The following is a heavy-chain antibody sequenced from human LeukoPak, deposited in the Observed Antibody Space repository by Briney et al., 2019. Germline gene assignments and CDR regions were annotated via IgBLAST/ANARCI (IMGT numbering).Heavy chain of an antibody. V-gene: IGHV3-15*01. CDR2: IKSKTDGGTI. Sequence: GGSLRLSCAASGFTFSDYWMTWVRQAPGKGLEWVGRIKSKTDGGTIDYAAPVKGRFTLSRDDSENTLYLQMNSLKTEDTSVYYCTTDSRYYYDSSGYLNWGQGTLVTVAS. CDR1: GFTFSDYW. D-gene: IGHD3-22*01. J-gene: IGHJ4*02. CDR3: TTDSRYYYDSSGYLN.